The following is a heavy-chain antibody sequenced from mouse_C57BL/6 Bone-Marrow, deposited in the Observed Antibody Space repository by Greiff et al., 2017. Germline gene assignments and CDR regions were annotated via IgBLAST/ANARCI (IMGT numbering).Heavy chain of an antibody. D-gene: IGHD1-1*01. CDR3: ARGSTTVVAYWYDDV. Sequence: VKLQQPGAELVKPGASVKMSCKASGYTFTSYWITWVKQRPGQGLEWIGDIYPGSGSTNYNEKFKSKATLTVDTSSSTAYMQLSSLTSEDSAVYYCARGSTTVVAYWYDDVWGTGTTVTVSS. CDR1: GYTFTSYW. J-gene: IGHJ1*03. V-gene: IGHV1-55*01. CDR2: IYPGSGST.